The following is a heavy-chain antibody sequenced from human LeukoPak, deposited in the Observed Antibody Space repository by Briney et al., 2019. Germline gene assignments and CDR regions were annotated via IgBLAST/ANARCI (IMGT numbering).Heavy chain of an antibody. D-gene: IGHD3-3*01. J-gene: IGHJ4*02. Sequence: PGGSLRLSCAASGFTFSSYGMHWVRQAPGKGLEWVAVISYDGSNKYYADSVKGRFTISRDNSKNTLYLQMNSLRAEDTAVYYCAKDRDGDFCFDYWGQGTLVTVSS. V-gene: IGHV3-30*18. CDR2: ISYDGSNK. CDR1: GFTFSSYG. CDR3: AKDRDGDFCFDY.